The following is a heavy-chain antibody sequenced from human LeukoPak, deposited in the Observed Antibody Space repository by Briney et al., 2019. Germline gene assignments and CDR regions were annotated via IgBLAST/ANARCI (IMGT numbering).Heavy chain of an antibody. CDR3: ARDTPFGVVTTYYFDY. J-gene: IGHJ4*02. CDR2: IKQDGSEK. D-gene: IGHD3-3*01. Sequence: GGSLRLSCAASGFTFSSYWMSWVRQAPGKGLEWVANIKQDGSEKYYVDAVKGRFTISRDNAKNSLYLQMNSLRAEDTAVYYCARDTPFGVVTTYYFDYWGQGTLVTVSS. V-gene: IGHV3-7*01. CDR1: GFTFSSYW.